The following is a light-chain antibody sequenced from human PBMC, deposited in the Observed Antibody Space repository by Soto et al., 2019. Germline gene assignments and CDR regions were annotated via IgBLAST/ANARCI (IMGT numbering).Light chain of an antibody. CDR3: AAWDDSLNGWV. CDR1: SSNIGINT. Sequence: QSVVSQPPSASGTPGQRVTISCSGSSSNIGINTVNWYQQLPGTAPKLLIYSDSQRPSGVPDRFSGSKSGTSASLAISGLQSEDEADYYCAAWDDSLNGWVFGGGTKLPS. V-gene: IGLV1-44*01. J-gene: IGLJ3*02. CDR2: SDS.